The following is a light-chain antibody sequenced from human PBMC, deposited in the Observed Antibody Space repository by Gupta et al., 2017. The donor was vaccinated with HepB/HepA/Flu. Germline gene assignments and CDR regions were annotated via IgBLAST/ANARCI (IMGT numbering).Light chain of an antibody. J-gene: IGKJ1*01. Sequence: EIVFTQPPATLSSAPGERATLSCRASQSVSTYLAWYQQKSGQAPRLLMYDASRWAIGIPARFSGSGSGTVFTLTISSLEPDDFAVYYCQQRSNYPRTFGEGTKVETK. CDR1: QSVSTY. V-gene: IGKV3-11*01. CDR2: DAS. CDR3: QQRSNYPRT.